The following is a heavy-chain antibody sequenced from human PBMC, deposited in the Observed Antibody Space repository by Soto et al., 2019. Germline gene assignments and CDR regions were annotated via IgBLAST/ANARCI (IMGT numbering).Heavy chain of an antibody. V-gene: IGHV1-69*12. CDR1: GGTFSSYA. J-gene: IGHJ6*02. CDR2: IIPIFGTA. D-gene: IGHD1-7*01. CDR3: ARGGNGNYEQLYYDYYGMDV. Sequence: QVQLVQSGAEVKKPGSSVKVSCKASGGTFSSYAISWVRQAPGQGLEWMGGIIPIFGTANYAQKFQGRVQSTADGPTSTAYMERRSLRAEDTAVYYCARGGNGNYEQLYYDYYGMDVWGQGTTVTVSS.